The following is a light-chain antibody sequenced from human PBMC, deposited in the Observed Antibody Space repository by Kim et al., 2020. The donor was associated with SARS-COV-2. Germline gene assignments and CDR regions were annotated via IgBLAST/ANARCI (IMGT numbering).Light chain of an antibody. J-gene: IGLJ2*01. CDR2: DND. CDR3: GTWDNSLSAVV. Sequence: QSVLTQPPSVSAASGQKVTISCSGSSSNIANNHVAWYQQVPGTAPKLLIYDNDKRPSGISDRFSGSKSGTSATLGITGLQTGDEADYHCGTWDNSLSAVVFGGGTQLTVL. V-gene: IGLV1-51*01. CDR1: SSNIANNH.